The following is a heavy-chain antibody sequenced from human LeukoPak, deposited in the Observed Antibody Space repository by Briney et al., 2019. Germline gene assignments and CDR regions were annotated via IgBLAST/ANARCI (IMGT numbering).Heavy chain of an antibody. D-gene: IGHD6-13*01. V-gene: IGHV3-73*01. CDR1: GFTFSGSA. CDR2: IRSKANSYAT. CDR3: TRLGVAAAGPMRDY. Sequence: GGSLRLSCAASGFTFSGSAMHWVRQASGKGLEWVGRIRSKANSYATAYAASVKGRFTISRDDSKNTAYLQMNSLKTEDTAVYYCTRLGVAAAGPMRDYWGQGTLVTVSS. J-gene: IGHJ4*02.